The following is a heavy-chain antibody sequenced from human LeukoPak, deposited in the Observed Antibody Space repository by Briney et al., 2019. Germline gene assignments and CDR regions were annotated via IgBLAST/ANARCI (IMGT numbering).Heavy chain of an antibody. CDR3: ATAPAVAGTTYYYGMDV. J-gene: IGHJ6*02. CDR2: FDPEDGET. D-gene: IGHD6-19*01. Sequence: ASVKVSCKVSGYTLTELSMHWVRQAPGKGLEWMGGFDPEDGETIYAQKFRGRVTMTEDTSTDTAYMELSSLRSEDTAVYYCATAPAVAGTTYYYGMDVWGQGTTVTVSS. CDR1: GYTLTELS. V-gene: IGHV1-24*01.